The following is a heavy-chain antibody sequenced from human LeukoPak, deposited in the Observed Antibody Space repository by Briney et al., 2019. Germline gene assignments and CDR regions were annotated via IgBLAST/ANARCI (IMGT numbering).Heavy chain of an antibody. CDR3: ARQDSSGWARRIDY. J-gene: IGHJ4*02. CDR1: GGSISSSSYY. CDR2: IYYSGST. V-gene: IGHV4-39*01. Sequence: SETLSLTCTVSGGSISSSSYYWGWIRQPPGKGLEWIGSIYYSGSTYYNPSLKGRVTISVDTSKNQFSLKLSSVTAADTAVYYCARQDSSGWARRIDYWGQGTLVTVSS. D-gene: IGHD6-19*01.